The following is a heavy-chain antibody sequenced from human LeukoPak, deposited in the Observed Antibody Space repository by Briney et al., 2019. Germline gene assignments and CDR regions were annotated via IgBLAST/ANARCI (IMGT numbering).Heavy chain of an antibody. J-gene: IGHJ4*02. CDR1: GYTFTSYG. Sequence: GASVKVSCKASGYTFTSYGISWVRQAPGQGLEWMGWIGAYNGNTNYAQKLQGRVTMTTDTSTSTAYMELRSLSSDDTAVYYCARSRSGDYAYYWGQGTLVTVSS. CDR3: ARSRSGDYAYY. D-gene: IGHD3-3*01. CDR2: IGAYNGNT. V-gene: IGHV1-18*01.